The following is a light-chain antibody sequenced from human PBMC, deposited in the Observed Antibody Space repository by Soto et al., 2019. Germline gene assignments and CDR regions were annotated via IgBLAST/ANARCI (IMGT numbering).Light chain of an antibody. J-gene: IGKJ1*01. CDR2: GAS. Sequence: EIVLTQSPGTLSLSPGEIATLSFVSSQSVSNNYLAWYQQKPGQAPRLVIYGASNRATGIPDRFSASGSGTDFTLTISRLEPEDFAVYYCQQYISSPLTFGQGTKVDIK. V-gene: IGKV3-20*01. CDR1: QSVSNNY. CDR3: QQYISSPLT.